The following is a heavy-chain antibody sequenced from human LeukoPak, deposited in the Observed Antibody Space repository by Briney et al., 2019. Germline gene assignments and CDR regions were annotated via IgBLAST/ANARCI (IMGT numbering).Heavy chain of an antibody. D-gene: IGHD3-10*01. V-gene: IGHV4-39*07. CDR3: ARVCYYGSGSYGPDY. CDR2: IYYSGST. CDR1: GGSISSSSYY. J-gene: IGHJ4*02. Sequence: SETLCLTCTVSGGSISSSSYYWGRIRQPPGKGLEWIGSIYYSGSTYYNPSLKSRVTISVDTSKNQFSLKLSSVTAADTAVYYCARVCYYGSGSYGPDYWGQGTLVTVSS.